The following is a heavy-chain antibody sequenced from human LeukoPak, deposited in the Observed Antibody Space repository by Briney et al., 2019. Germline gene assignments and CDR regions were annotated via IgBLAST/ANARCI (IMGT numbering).Heavy chain of an antibody. Sequence: VASVKVSCKASGYTFTGYYMHWVRQAPGQGLEWMGWINPNSGGTNYAQKFQGRVTMTRDTSISTAYMELSRLRSDDTAVYYCAREERIAAALFDYWGQGTLVTVSS. CDR1: GYTFTGYY. CDR2: INPNSGGT. CDR3: AREERIAAALFDY. V-gene: IGHV1-2*02. D-gene: IGHD6-13*01. J-gene: IGHJ4*02.